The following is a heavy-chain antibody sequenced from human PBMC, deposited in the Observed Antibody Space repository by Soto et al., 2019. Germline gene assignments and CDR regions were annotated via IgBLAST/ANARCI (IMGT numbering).Heavy chain of an antibody. CDR1: GGSFSGYY. J-gene: IGHJ5*02. CDR3: AVRVGVTTELGWFDL. D-gene: IGHD2-21*02. Sequence: SETLSLTCAVYGGSFSGYYWSWIRQPPGKGLEWIGEINHSGSTNYNPSLKSRVTISVDTSKNQFSLKLSSVTAADTAVYYCAVRVGVTTELGWFDLWGQGTLVTVSS. V-gene: IGHV4-34*01. CDR2: INHSGST.